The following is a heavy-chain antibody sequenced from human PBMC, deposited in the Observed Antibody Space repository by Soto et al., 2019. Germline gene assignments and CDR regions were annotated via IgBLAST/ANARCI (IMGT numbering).Heavy chain of an antibody. CDR2: IIPMLPVT. J-gene: IGHJ3*01. D-gene: IGHD2-2*01. V-gene: IGHV1-69*02. CDR1: GGTFNTYT. Sequence: QLHLIQSGAEVKKPGSSVKVSCKAAGGTFNTYTLFWVRQAPGHGLEWMGRIIPMLPVTNSAQKFQGRLTLTAHKSTGTAFMELTSLTSDDTAVYYCSIGSWSAETFDVWGQGTMVTVSS. CDR3: SIGSWSAETFDV.